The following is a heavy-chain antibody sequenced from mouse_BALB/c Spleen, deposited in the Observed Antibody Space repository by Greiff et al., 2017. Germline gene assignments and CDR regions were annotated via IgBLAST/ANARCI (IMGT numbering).Heavy chain of an antibody. CDR2: IWAGGST. CDR1: GFSLTSYG. J-gene: IGHJ4*01. CDR3: ARGDRYYAMDY. V-gene: IGHV2-9*02. Sequence: VQLVESGPGLVAPSQSLSITCTVSGFSLTSYGVHWVRQPPGKGLEWLGVIWAGGSTNYNSALMSRLSISKDNSKSQVFLKMNSLQTDDTAMYYCARGDRYYAMDYWGQGTSVTVSS.